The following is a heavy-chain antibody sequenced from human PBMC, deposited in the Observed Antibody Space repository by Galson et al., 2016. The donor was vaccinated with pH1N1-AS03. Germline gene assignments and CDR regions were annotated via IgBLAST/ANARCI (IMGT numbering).Heavy chain of an antibody. V-gene: IGHV3-9*01. Sequence: SLRLSCAASGFTFDEYAMHWVRQAPGKGLEWVSGISWNRGNIGYADSVKGRFTISRDNAKNSLYLQMNSLRAEDTAVYYCASSKLDSSGYYYLDHWGQGTLITASS. D-gene: IGHD3-22*01. J-gene: IGHJ4*02. CDR2: ISWNRGNI. CDR3: ASSKLDSSGYYYLDH. CDR1: GFTFDEYA.